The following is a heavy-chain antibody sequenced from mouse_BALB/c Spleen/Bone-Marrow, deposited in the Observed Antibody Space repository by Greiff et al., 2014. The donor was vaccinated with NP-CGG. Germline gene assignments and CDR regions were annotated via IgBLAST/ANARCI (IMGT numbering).Heavy chain of an antibody. CDR2: ISRGSSTI. Sequence: EVQVVESGGGLVQPGGSRKLSCAASGFTFSSFGMHWVRQAPEKGLEWVAYISRGSSTIYYADTVKGRFTISRDNPKNTLFLQMTSLRSEDTAMYYCARGGNFAWFAYWGQGTLVTVSA. J-gene: IGHJ3*01. V-gene: IGHV5-17*02. CDR1: GFTFSSFG. D-gene: IGHD2-1*01. CDR3: ARGGNFAWFAY.